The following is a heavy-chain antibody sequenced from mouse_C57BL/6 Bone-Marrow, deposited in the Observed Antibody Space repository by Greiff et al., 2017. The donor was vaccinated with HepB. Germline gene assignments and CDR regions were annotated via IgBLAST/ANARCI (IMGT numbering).Heavy chain of an antibody. V-gene: IGHV1-55*01. CDR3: ARALDYYGSSYLDD. CDR2: IYPGSGST. D-gene: IGHD1-1*01. Sequence: QVQLQQPGAELVKPGASVKMSCKASGYTFTSYWITWVKQRPGQGLEWIGDIYPGSGSTNYNEKFKSKATLTVDTSSSTAYMQLSSLTSEDSAVYYCARALDYYGSSYLDDWGQGTTLTVSS. J-gene: IGHJ2*01. CDR1: GYTFTSYW.